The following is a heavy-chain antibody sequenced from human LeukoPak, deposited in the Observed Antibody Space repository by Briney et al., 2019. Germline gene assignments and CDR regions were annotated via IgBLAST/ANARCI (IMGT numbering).Heavy chain of an antibody. J-gene: IGHJ4*02. CDR3: ARDALSGSYSFDY. D-gene: IGHD1-26*01. V-gene: IGHV3-21*01. CDR2: ISSSSSYI. Sequence: PGGSLRLSCAASGFTFSSYSMNWVRQAPGKGLEWVSSISSSSSYIYYADSVKGRFTISRDNAKNSLYLQMNSLRAEDTAVYYCARDALSGSYSFDYWGQGTLVTVSS. CDR1: GFTFSSYS.